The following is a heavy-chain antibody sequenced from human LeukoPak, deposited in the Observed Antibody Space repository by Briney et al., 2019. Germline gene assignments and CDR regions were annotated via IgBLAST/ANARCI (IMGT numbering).Heavy chain of an antibody. D-gene: IGHD6-13*01. J-gene: IGHJ5*02. Sequence: SETLSLTCTVSGGSISSSSYYWGWIRQPPGKGLEWIGSIYYSGSTYYNPSLKSRVTISVDTSKNQFSLKLSSVTAADTAVYYCARERGAAAGTDWFDPWGQGTLVTVSS. V-gene: IGHV4-39*07. CDR2: IYYSGST. CDR1: GGSISSSSYY. CDR3: ARERGAAAGTDWFDP.